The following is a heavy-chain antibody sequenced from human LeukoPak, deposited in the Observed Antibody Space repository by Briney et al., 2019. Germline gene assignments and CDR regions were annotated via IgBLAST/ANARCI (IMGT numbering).Heavy chain of an antibody. CDR1: GGSISSGSYY. V-gene: IGHV4-61*02. CDR2: IYTSGST. CDR3: ARDSVAGTRAGGYYYYGMDV. D-gene: IGHD6-19*01. J-gene: IGHJ6*02. Sequence: SETLSLTCTASGGSISSGSYYWSWIRQPAGKGLEWIGRIYTSGSTNYNPSLKSRVTISVDTSKNQFSLKLSSVTAADTAVYYCARDSVAGTRAGGYYYYGMDVWGQGTTVTVSS.